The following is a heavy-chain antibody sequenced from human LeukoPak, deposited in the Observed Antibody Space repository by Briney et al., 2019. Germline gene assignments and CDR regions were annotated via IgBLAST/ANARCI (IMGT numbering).Heavy chain of an antibody. CDR3: ARLTPPMIVVVITTGAFDI. D-gene: IGHD3-22*01. CDR2: MNPNSGNT. V-gene: IGHV1-8*01. Sequence: ASVKVSCKASGYTFTNHDINWVRQATGQGLEWMGWMNPNSGNTGYAQKFQGRVTMTRTTSISTAYMELSSLRSEDTAVYYCARLTPPMIVVVITTGAFDIWGQGTMVTVSS. J-gene: IGHJ3*02. CDR1: GYTFTNHD.